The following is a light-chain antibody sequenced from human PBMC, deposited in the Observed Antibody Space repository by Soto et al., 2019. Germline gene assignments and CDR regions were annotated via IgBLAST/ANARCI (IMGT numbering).Light chain of an antibody. J-gene: IGLJ2*01. V-gene: IGLV1-51*01. CDR2: DNN. Sequence: QSVLTQPPSVSAAPGQKVTISCSGSSSNTGNNYVSWYQQLPGTAPKLLIYDNNKRPSGIPDRFSGSKSGTSATLGITGLQTGDEADYYCGTWDSSLSAVLFGGGTKLTVL. CDR3: GTWDSSLSAVL. CDR1: SSNTGNNY.